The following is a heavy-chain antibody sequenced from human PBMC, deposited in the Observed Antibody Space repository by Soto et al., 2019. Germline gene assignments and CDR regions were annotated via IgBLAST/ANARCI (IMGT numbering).Heavy chain of an antibody. CDR1: GFTFDDYA. V-gene: IGHV3-9*01. CDR2: ISWSSGSI. J-gene: IGHJ4*02. Sequence: EVQLVESGGGLVQPGRSLRLSCAASGFTFDDYAMHWVRQAPGKGLEWVSGISWSSGSIGYADSVKGRFTISRDNAKNFLYLQMNSLRAEDTALYYCAKDMMPQWLVNPFDHWGQGTLVTVSS. D-gene: IGHD6-19*01. CDR3: AKDMMPQWLVNPFDH.